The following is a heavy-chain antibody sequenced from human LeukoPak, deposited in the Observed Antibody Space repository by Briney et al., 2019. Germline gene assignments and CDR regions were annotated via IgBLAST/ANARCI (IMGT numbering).Heavy chain of an antibody. CDR3: ARDSGTSSWYGLDAFDI. V-gene: IGHV3-48*03. Sequence: PGESLRLSCAASGFTFSSYEMNWVRQAPGKGLEWVSYISSSGSTIYYADSVRGRFTISRDNAKNSLYLQMNSLRAEDTAVYYCARDSGTSSWYGLDAFDIWGQGTMVTVSS. J-gene: IGHJ3*02. D-gene: IGHD6-13*01. CDR2: ISSSGSTI. CDR1: GFTFSSYE.